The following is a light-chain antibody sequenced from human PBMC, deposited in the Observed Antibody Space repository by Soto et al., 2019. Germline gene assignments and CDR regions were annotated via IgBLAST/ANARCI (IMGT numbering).Light chain of an antibody. CDR3: QSYDSSLSGLYV. CDR1: NSNIGAGYD. V-gene: IGLV1-40*01. Sequence: QAVVTQPPSVSGAPGQRVTISCTGSNSNIGAGYDVHWYQLLPGTAPKLLIYGDINRPSGVPDRFSGSKSGTSASLAITGLQAEDVADYYCQSYDSSLSGLYVFGTGTKLTVL. CDR2: GDI. J-gene: IGLJ1*01.